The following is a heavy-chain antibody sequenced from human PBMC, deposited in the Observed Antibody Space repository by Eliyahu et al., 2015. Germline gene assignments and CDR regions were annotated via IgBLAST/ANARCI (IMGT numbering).Heavy chain of an antibody. CDR3: ARLQWAGATPRRYFDL. V-gene: IGHV4-61*02. J-gene: IGHJ2*01. CDR1: GGSISSGSSY. CDR2: IYTSGST. D-gene: IGHD1-26*01. Sequence: QVQLQESGPGLVKPSQTLSLTCTVSGGSISSGSSYGSWIRQPAGKGLEWIGRIYTSGSTNYNPSLKSRVTISVDTSKNQFSLKLSSVTAADTAVYYCARLQWAGATPRRYFDLWGRGTLVTVSS.